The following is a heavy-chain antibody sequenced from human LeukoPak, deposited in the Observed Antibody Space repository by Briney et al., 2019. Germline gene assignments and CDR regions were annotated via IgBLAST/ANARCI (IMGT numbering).Heavy chain of an antibody. J-gene: IGHJ4*02. CDR1: GFTFSSYG. CDR2: ISYDGSNK. V-gene: IGHV3-30*18. CDR3: AKDHILTGFDY. D-gene: IGHD3-9*01. Sequence: GGSLRLSCAASGFTFSSYGMHWVRQAPGKGLEWVAVISYDGSNKYYADSVKGRFTISRDNSKNTLYLQMNSLRAEDTAVYYCAKDHILTGFDYWGQGTLVTVSS.